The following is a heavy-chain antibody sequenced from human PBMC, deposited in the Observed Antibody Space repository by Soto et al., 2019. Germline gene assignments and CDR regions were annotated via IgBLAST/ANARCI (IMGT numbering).Heavy chain of an antibody. CDR3: ARAQGSGFLVS. D-gene: IGHD3-10*01. J-gene: IGHJ4*02. Sequence: SETLSLTCAVSGYSISSSNWWGWIRQPPGKGPEWIGYIYYSGTTYYNPSLKSRVTMSVDTSKNQFSLKLTSVTAVDTAVYYCARAQGSGFLVSWGQGTLVTVSS. CDR1: GYSISSSNW. V-gene: IGHV4-28*03. CDR2: IYYSGTT.